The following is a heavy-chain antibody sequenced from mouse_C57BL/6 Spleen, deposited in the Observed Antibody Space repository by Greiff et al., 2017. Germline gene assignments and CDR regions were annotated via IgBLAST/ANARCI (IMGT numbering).Heavy chain of an antibody. CDR2: INPGSGGT. Sequence: VKVVESGAELVRPGTSVKVSCKASGYAFTNYLIEWVKQRPGQGLEWIGVINPGSGGTNYNEKFKGKATLTADKSSSTAYMQLSSLTSEDSAVYFCARGTVVADYWGQGTTLTVSS. CDR1: GYAFTNYL. CDR3: ARGTVVADY. J-gene: IGHJ2*01. D-gene: IGHD1-1*01. V-gene: IGHV1-54*01.